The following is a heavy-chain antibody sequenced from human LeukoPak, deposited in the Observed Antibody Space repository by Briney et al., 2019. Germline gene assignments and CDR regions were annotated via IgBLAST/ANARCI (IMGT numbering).Heavy chain of an antibody. V-gene: IGHV4-39*01. Sequence: PSETLSLTCTVSGGSISSSSYYWGWIRQPPGKGLEWIGSIYYSGSTYYNPSLKSRVTISVDTSKNQFSLKLSSVTAADTAVYYCARLDYYGSGSCRHWGQGTLVTVSS. CDR2: IYYSGST. J-gene: IGHJ4*02. CDR3: ARLDYYGSGSCRH. CDR1: GGSISSSSYY. D-gene: IGHD3-10*01.